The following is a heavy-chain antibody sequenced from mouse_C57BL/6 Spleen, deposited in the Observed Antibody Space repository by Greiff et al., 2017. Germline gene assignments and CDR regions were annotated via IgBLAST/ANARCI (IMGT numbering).Heavy chain of an antibody. CDR1: GYTFTDYY. CDR3: ARWGIYYDGAY. D-gene: IGHD2-4*01. J-gene: IGHJ3*01. Sequence: EVQLQQSGPELVKPGASVKISCKASGYTFTDYYMNWVKQSHGKSLEWIGDINPNNGGTSYNQKFKGKATLTVDKSSSTAYMELRSLTSEDSAVYYCARWGIYYDGAYWGQGTLVTVSA. V-gene: IGHV1-26*01. CDR2: INPNNGGT.